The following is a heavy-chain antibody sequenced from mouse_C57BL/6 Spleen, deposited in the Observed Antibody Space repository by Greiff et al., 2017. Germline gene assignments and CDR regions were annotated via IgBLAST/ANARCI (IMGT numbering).Heavy chain of an antibody. V-gene: IGHV1-64*01. Sequence: VQLQQPGAELVKPGASVKLSCKASGYTFTSYWMHWVKQRPGQGLEWIGMIQPNSGSTNYNEKFKSKATLTVDKSSSTAYMQRSSLTSEDSAVYYCARHGSSWSWGQGTTLTVSS. CDR2: IQPNSGST. CDR3: ARHGSSWS. CDR1: GYTFTSYW. J-gene: IGHJ2*01. D-gene: IGHD1-1*01.